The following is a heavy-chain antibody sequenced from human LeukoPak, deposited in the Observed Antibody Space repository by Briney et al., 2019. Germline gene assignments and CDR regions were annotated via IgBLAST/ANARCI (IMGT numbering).Heavy chain of an antibody. J-gene: IGHJ6*02. CDR1: GFTIGPYA. Sequence: HPGGALRLSCAASGFTIGPYAMYWVRHGPGRGLEWASVIKADGSGTFYADSVRGRFTTSRDNSKNSLYLQMNSLTSEDTALYYCATWAFYHNLDVWGQGTTVIVSS. V-gene: IGHV3-43*02. CDR2: IKADGSGT. CDR3: ATWAFYHNLDV. D-gene: IGHD2/OR15-2a*01.